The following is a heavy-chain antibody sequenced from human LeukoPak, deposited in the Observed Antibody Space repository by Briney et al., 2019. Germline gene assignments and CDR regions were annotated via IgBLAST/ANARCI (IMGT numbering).Heavy chain of an antibody. CDR1: GYTFTGYY. D-gene: IGHD2-2*02. J-gene: IGHJ4*02. V-gene: IGHV1-2*02. Sequence: GASVTVSCKASGYTFTGYYMHWVRQAPGQGLEWMGWINPNSGGTNYAQKFQGRVTMTRDTSISTAYMELSRLRSDDTAVYYCARDRGKGSYTLDYWGQGTLVTVSS. CDR3: ARDRGKGSYTLDY. CDR2: INPNSGGT.